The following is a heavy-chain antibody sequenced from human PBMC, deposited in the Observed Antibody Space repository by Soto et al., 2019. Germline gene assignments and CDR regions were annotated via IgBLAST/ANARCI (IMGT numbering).Heavy chain of an antibody. CDR1: GFTFSSYG. CDR2: ISYDGSNK. CDR3: AKAYYYDSSGYPDY. D-gene: IGHD3-22*01. V-gene: IGHV3-30*18. J-gene: IGHJ4*02. Sequence: PGGSLRLSCAASGFTFSSYGMHWVRQAPGKGLEWVAVISYDGSNKYYADSVKGRFTTSRDNSKNTLYLQMNSLRAEDTAVYYCAKAYYYDSSGYPDYWGQGTLVTVSS.